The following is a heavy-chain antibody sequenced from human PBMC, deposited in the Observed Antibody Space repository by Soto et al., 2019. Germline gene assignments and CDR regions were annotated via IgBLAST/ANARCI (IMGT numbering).Heavy chain of an antibody. Sequence: HPGGSLRLSCAASGFTFSSYSMHWVRQAPGKGLEWVAVISYDGSNKYYADSVKGRFTISRDNSKNTLYLQMNSLRAEDTAVYYCASNYGSGSRGGYYGMDVWGQGTTVTVSS. CDR1: GFTFSSYS. CDR3: ASNYGSGSRGGYYGMDV. CDR2: ISYDGSNK. J-gene: IGHJ6*02. V-gene: IGHV3-30*03. D-gene: IGHD3-10*01.